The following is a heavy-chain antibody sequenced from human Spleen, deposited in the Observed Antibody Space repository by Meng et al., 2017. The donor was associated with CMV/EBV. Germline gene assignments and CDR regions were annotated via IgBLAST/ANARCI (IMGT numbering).Heavy chain of an antibody. CDR3: VRDEAYYSYGMDI. V-gene: IGHV6-1*01. CDR1: GDSVSSISAA. CDR2: TYYRSKWYN. J-gene: IGHJ6*02. Sequence: ACAISGDSVSSISAAWNWIRQSPSRGLEWLGRTYYRSKWYNDYAVSVKSRITLTPDTAKIQFSLQLDSVTPEDTAVYYCVRDEAYYSYGMDIWGQGTTVTVSS.